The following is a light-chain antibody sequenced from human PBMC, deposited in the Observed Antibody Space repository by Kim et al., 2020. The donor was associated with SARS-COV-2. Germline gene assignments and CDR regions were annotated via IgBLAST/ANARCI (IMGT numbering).Light chain of an antibody. V-gene: IGLV1-40*01. CDR3: QSYDSILSSVI. CDR2: KNN. J-gene: IGLJ2*01. Sequence: QSVLTQTSSVSGAPGQRVTISCTGASSNLGAYYDVNWYQQVPGTAPKLIIYKNNNRPSGVPDRFSGSKSDTSASLDITGLQVEDEADYYCQSYDSILSSVIFGGGTQLTVL. CDR1: SSNLGAYYD.